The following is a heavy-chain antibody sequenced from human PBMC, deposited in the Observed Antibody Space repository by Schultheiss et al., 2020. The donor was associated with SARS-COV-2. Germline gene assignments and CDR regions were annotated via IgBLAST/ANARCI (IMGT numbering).Heavy chain of an antibody. V-gene: IGHV3-21*01. CDR2: ISSGNKYI. Sequence: GGSLRLSCAATGFTVSSNYMSWVRQAPGKGLEWVSSISSGNKYIYYADSVKGRFTISRDNAKNSLFLQMNSLTDKDTAVYYCARGYGSSWFYSWGQGTLVTVSS. CDR1: GFTVSSNY. J-gene: IGHJ5*01. CDR3: ARGYGSSWFYS. D-gene: IGHD6-19*01.